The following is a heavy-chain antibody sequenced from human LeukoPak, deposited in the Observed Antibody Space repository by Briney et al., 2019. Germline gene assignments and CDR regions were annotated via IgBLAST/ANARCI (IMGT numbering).Heavy chain of an antibody. CDR2: ISWNSGRI. D-gene: IGHD1-26*01. J-gene: IGHJ4*02. CDR3: AKGYGGDLLYYFDY. V-gene: IGHV3-9*01. CDR1: GFTFDDYA. Sequence: GGSLRLSCAASGFTFDDYAMHWVRQAPGKGLGWVSGISWNSGRIGYADSVKGRVTISRDRAKNSLYLQMNSLRTKDTAFYYCAKGYGGDLLYYFDYWGQGTLVTVSS.